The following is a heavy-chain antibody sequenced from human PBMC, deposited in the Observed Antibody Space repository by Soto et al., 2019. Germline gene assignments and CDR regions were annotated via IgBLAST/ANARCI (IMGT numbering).Heavy chain of an antibody. CDR3: AKDTYIIVGGTHIDF. CDR2: MSWNSDST. CDR1: GFTFDDYA. V-gene: IGHV3-9*01. Sequence: EVHLVESGGGLVQPGRSLRLSCAASGFTFDDYAMHWLRQAPGKGLEWVSGMSWNSDSTGYADSVKGRFTISRDNAKNSLFLQMNSLRAEDTAWYFCAKDTYIIVGGTHIDFWGRGALVSVSS. D-gene: IGHD1-26*01. J-gene: IGHJ4*02.